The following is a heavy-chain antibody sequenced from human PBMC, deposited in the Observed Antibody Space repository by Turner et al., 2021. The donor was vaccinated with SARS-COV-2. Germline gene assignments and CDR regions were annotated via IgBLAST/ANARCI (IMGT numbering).Heavy chain of an antibody. D-gene: IGHD3-22*01. CDR3: ARDRDYDSSGYWEQS. CDR2: IIPIFGTA. CDR1: GGTFNSYA. V-gene: IGHV1-69*06. J-gene: IGHJ4*02. Sequence: QVQLVQSGAEVKKPGSSVKVSCKASGGTFNSYAITWVRQAPGQGLEWMGGIIPIFGTANDAQKFQGRVTITADKSTSTAYMELSSLTSEDTAVYYCARDRDYDSSGYWEQSWGQGTLVTVSS.